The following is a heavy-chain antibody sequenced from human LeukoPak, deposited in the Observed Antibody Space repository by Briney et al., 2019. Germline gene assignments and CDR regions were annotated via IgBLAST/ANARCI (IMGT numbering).Heavy chain of an antibody. CDR1: GGSISSGSYY. CDR3: ARCFPGGPRTCIDAFDI. CDR2: IYTSGST. Sequence: PSETLSLTCTVSGGSISSGSYYWSWIRQPAGKGLEWIGRIYTSGSTNYNPSLKSRVTISVDTSKNQFSLKLSSVTAADTAVYYCARCFPGGPRTCIDAFDIWGQGTMVTVSS. D-gene: IGHD2-8*01. V-gene: IGHV4-61*02. J-gene: IGHJ3*02.